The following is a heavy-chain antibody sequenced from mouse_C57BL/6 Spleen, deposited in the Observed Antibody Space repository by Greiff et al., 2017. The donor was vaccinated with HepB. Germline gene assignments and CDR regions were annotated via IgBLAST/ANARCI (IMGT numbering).Heavy chain of an antibody. D-gene: IGHD1-1*01. CDR3: ARRGYGSRFYFDY. V-gene: IGHV1-69*01. CDR1: GYTFTSYW. Sequence: QVQLKQPGAELVMPGASVKLSCKASGYTFTSYWMHWVKQRPGQGLEWIGEIDPSDSYTNYNQKFKGKSTLTVDKSSSTAYMQLSSLTSEDSAVYYCARRGYGSRFYFDYWGQGTTLTVSS. CDR2: IDPSDSYT. J-gene: IGHJ2*01.